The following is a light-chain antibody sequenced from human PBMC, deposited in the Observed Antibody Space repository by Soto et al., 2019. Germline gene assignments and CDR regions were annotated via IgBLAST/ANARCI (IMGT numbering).Light chain of an antibody. CDR2: GAS. J-gene: IGKJ1*01. V-gene: IGKV3-20*01. CDR1: QSVSSSY. CDR3: QQYDSSTRT. Sequence: EMVLTQSPGTLSLSPGERATLSCRSRQSVSSSYLAWYQQKPGQAPSLLIYGASSRATGIPDRFSGSGSGTDFTLTISRLEPEDFAVYYCQQYDSSTRTFGHGTTVEI.